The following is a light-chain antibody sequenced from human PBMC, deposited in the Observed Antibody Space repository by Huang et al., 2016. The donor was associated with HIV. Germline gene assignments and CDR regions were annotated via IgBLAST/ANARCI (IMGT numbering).Light chain of an antibody. CDR3: QQYNNWPGYT. CDR1: QSVSSN. CDR2: GAS. V-gene: IGKV3-15*01. J-gene: IGKJ2*01. Sequence: EIVMTQSPATLSVSPGERATLSCRASQSVSSNLAWYQQNPGQAPRLLIYGASTRATGIPARFSGSGSGTEVTLTISSLQSEEFAVYYCQQYNNWPGYTFGQGTKLEIK.